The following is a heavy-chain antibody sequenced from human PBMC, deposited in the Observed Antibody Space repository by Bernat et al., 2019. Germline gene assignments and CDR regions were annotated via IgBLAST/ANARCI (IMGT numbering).Heavy chain of an antibody. V-gene: IGHV3-23*01. Sequence: EVQLLESGGALVQPGGSLRLSCAASGFTFSSYAMSWVRQAPGKVLEWVLSISGSGATTYYADYVKGRFTIARDNSKNTLYLQMKSPRDEETAVYYCAKAPGPGSSWPDPFDARGQGTLGTVSS. J-gene: IGHJ4*02. CDR2: ISGSGATT. D-gene: IGHD6-13*01. CDR3: AKAPGPGSSWPDPFDA. CDR1: GFTFSSYA.